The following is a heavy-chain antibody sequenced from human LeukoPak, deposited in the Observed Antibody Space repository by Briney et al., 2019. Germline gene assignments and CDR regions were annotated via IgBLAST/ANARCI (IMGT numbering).Heavy chain of an antibody. D-gene: IGHD3-22*01. CDR3: ARDAGYDSSGYYYYYGMDV. Sequence: ASVTVSCKASGYTFTSYGISWVRQAPGQGLEWMGWISAYNGNTNYAQKLQGRVTMTTDTSTSTAYMELRSLRSDDTAVYYCARDAGYDSSGYYYYYGMDVWGQGTTVTVSS. CDR2: ISAYNGNT. J-gene: IGHJ6*02. V-gene: IGHV1-18*01. CDR1: GYTFTSYG.